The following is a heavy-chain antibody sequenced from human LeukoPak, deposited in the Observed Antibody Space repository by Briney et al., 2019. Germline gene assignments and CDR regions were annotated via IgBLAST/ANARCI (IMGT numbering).Heavy chain of an antibody. CDR1: GGTISSYY. D-gene: IGHD3-10*01. CDR2: MYYSGST. Sequence: SETLSLTCTVSGGTISSYYWSWIRQPPGKGLEWIGYMYYSGSTNYNPSLKSRVTISVDTSKNQFSLKLSSVTAADTAVYYCARDARRGWFDPWGQGTLVTVSS. V-gene: IGHV4-59*01. CDR3: ARDARRGWFDP. J-gene: IGHJ5*02.